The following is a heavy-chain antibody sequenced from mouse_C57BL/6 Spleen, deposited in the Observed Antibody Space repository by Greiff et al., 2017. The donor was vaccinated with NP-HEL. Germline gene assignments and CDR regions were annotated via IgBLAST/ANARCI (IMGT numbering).Heavy chain of an antibody. CDR1: GYTFTSYW. CDR2: IDPSDSYT. J-gene: IGHJ1*03. V-gene: IGHV1-69*01. CDR3: ARSSDGVRYFDV. D-gene: IGHD1-1*01. Sequence: QVQLQQPGAELVMPGASVKLSCKASGYTFTSYWMHWVKQRPGQGLEWIGEIDPSDSYTNYNQKFKGKSTLTVDKSSSTAYMQLSSLTSEDSAVYYCARSSDGVRYFDVWGTGTTVTVSS.